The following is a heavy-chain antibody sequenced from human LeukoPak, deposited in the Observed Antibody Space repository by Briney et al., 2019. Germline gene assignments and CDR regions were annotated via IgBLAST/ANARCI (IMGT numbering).Heavy chain of an antibody. Sequence: SETLSLTCAVYGGSFSGYYWSWIRQPPGKGLEWIGEINHSGSTNYNPSLKSRVTISVDTSKNQFSLKLSSMTAADTAVYYCARDLYDDYYDSSGYYYWGQGTLVTVSS. CDR1: GGSFSGYY. CDR3: ARDLYDDYYDSSGYYY. D-gene: IGHD3-22*01. J-gene: IGHJ4*02. CDR2: INHSGST. V-gene: IGHV4-34*01.